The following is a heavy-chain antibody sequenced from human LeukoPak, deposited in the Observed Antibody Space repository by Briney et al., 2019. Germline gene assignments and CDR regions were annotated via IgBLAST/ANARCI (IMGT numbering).Heavy chain of an antibody. D-gene: IGHD6-13*01. CDR3: ATTSSWYYFDS. CDR2: IFHSGST. CDR1: GGSISSSW. J-gene: IGHJ4*02. Sequence: SETLSLTCAVSGGSISSSWWSWVRQPPGKGLEWIGEIFHSGSTNYNPSLKSRVTISVDTSKNQFSLKLSSVTAEDTAVYYCATTSSWYYFDSWGQGTLVTVSS. V-gene: IGHV4-4*02.